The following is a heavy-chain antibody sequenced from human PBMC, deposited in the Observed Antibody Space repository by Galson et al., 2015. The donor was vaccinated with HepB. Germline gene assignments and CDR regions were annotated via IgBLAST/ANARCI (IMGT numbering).Heavy chain of an antibody. V-gene: IGHV3-23*01. CDR3: VKEGSWFGGDWFYP. CDR2: INGRGSTR. CDR1: GFIFRHHA. D-gene: IGHD3-16*01. J-gene: IGHJ5*02. Sequence: CAGSGFIFRHHAMAWIRQAPGKGLEWVSGINGRGSTRSYSDAVKGRFPISRDNSKDTVFLQMDNLRAEDTAVYYCVKEGSWFGGDWFYPWGQGALVTVS.